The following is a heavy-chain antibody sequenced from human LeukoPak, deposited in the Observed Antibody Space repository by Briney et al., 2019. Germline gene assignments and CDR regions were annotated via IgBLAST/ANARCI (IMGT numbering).Heavy chain of an antibody. CDR3: ARYIRRIVVVPAWAWFDP. Sequence: GGSLRLSCAASGFTFSSYSMNWVRQAPGKGLEWVSSISSSSSYIYYADSVKGRFTISRDNSKNTLYLQMNSLRAEDTAVYYCARYIRRIVVVPAWAWFDPWGQGTLVTVSS. CDR1: GFTFSSYS. J-gene: IGHJ5*02. D-gene: IGHD2-2*01. CDR2: ISSSSSYI. V-gene: IGHV3-21*01.